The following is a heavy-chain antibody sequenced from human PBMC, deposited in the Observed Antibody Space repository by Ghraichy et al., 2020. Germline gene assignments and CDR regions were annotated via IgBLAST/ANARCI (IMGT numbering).Heavy chain of an antibody. CDR3: ARDQGEMATMRGAFDI. CDR1: GGSISSGGYY. Sequence: SETLSLTCTVSGGSISSGGYYWSWIRQHPGKGLEWIGYIYYSGSTYYNPSLKSRVTISVDTSKNQFSLKLSSVTAADTAVYYCARDQGEMATMRGAFDIWGQGTMVTVSS. J-gene: IGHJ3*02. CDR2: IYYSGST. V-gene: IGHV4-31*03. D-gene: IGHD5-24*01.